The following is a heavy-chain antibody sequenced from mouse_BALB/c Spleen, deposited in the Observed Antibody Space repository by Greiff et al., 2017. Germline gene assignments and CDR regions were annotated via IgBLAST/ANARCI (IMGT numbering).Heavy chain of an antibody. V-gene: IGHV8-12*01. D-gene: IGHD1-1*02. CDR3: ARSLWWEFDY. J-gene: IGHJ2*01. CDR1: GFSLSTSGMG. Sequence: QVTLKVSGPGILQPSQTLSLTCSFSGFSLSTSGMGVSWIRQPSGKGLEWLAHIYWDDDKRYNPSLKSRLTISKDTSSNQVFLKITSVDTADTATYYCARSLWWEFDYWGQGTTLTVSS. CDR2: IYWDDDK.